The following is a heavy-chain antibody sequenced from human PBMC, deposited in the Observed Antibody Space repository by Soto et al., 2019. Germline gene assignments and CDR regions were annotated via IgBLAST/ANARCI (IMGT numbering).Heavy chain of an antibody. V-gene: IGHV3-30*18. CDR1: GFTFSSYG. J-gene: IGHJ4*02. D-gene: IGHD5-12*01. CDR3: AKGNIVAKTNH. CDR2: ISYDGSNK. Sequence: GVSLRLSCSASGFTFSSYGMHWVRQAPGKGLEWVAVISYDGSNKYYADSVKGRFTISRDNSKNTLYLQMNSLRAEDTAVYYCAKGNIVAKTNHCGQVTLVTVSA.